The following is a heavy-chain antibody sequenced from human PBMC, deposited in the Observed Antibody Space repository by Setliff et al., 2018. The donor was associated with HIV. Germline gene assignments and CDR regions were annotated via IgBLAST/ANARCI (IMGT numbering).Heavy chain of an antibody. Sequence: PSETLSLTCYVTDDPISSYYWSWVRQPAGKGLEWIGRLYVSGDTNYNPSLKSRVTMSLDTSKNQFSLKLSSVTAADTAVYYCARSVPRYCSGGSCYPPPFDYWGQGTLVTVSS. CDR2: LYVSGDT. CDR3: ARSVPRYCSGGSCYPPPFDY. D-gene: IGHD2-15*01. CDR1: DDPISSYY. J-gene: IGHJ4*02. V-gene: IGHV4-4*07.